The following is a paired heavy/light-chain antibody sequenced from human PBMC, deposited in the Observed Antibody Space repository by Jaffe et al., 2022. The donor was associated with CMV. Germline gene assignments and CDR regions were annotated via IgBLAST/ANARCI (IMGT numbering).Heavy chain of an antibody. CDR1: GFTFSDYY. D-gene: IGHD3-22*01. CDR2: ISSSSSYT. CDR3: ARSTHGLVVIPEFDY. Sequence: QVQLVESGGGLVKPGGSLRLSCAASGFTFSDYYMSWIRQAPGKGLEWVSYISSSSSYTNYADSVKGRFTISRDNAKNSLYLQMNSLRAEDTAVYYCARSTHGLVVIPEFDYWGQGTLVTVSS. V-gene: IGHV3-11*06. J-gene: IGHJ4*02.
Light chain of an antibody. CDR3: QVWDSSSDQGV. CDR1: NIGSKS. V-gene: IGLV3-21*04. J-gene: IGLJ3*02. CDR2: YDS. Sequence: SYVLTQPPSVSVAPGKTARITCGGNNIGSKSVHWYQQKPGQAPVLVIYYDSDRPSGIPERFSGSNSGNTATLTISRVEAGDEADYYCQVWDSSSDQGVFGGGTKLTVL.